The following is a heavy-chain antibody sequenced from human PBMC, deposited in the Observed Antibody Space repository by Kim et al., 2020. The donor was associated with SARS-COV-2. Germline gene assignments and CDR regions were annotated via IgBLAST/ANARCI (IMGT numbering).Heavy chain of an antibody. D-gene: IGHD6-13*01. CDR3: ARVAAAGKILYYYYYGMDV. J-gene: IGHJ6*02. V-gene: IGHV3-30*07. Sequence: GRFTISRDNSKKTLYLQMNSLRAEDTAVYYCARVAAAGKILYYYYYGMDVWGQGTTVTVSS.